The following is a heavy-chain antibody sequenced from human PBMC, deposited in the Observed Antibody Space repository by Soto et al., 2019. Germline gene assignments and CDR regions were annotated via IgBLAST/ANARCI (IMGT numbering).Heavy chain of an antibody. Sequence: EVQLVESGGGLVQPGGSLRLSCAASGFTFSTYKMNWVRQAPVKGLEWVSYISSSSSTIYYADSVKGRFTISRDNAKNSLYLQMNSLRDEDTAVYYCARDAYDYDDTSGYYRHWGQGTLVTVSS. CDR2: ISSSSSTI. V-gene: IGHV3-48*02. CDR1: GFTFSTYK. D-gene: IGHD3-22*01. CDR3: ARDAYDYDDTSGYYRH. J-gene: IGHJ4*02.